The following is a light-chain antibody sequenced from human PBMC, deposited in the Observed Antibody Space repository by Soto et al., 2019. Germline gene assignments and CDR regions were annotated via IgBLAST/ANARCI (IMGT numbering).Light chain of an antibody. J-gene: IGLJ2*01. CDR1: SCNIGNNY. CDR3: GTWDSSLSAGL. CDR2: DNN. Sequence: QSLLTQPPSVSAAPGQKVTISCSGSSCNIGNNYVSWYQQLPGTAPKLLIYDNNKRPSGIPDRFSGSKSGTSATLGITGLQTGDEADYYCGTWDSSLSAGLFGGGTKLTVL. V-gene: IGLV1-51*01.